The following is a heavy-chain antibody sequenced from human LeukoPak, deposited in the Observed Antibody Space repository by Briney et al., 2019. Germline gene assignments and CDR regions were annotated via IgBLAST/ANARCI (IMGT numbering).Heavy chain of an antibody. CDR2: INHGGST. CDR1: GGSFSGYY. D-gene: IGHD3-10*01. CDR3: ARGASMVRGVIGGGNNWFDP. Sequence: PSETLSLTCAVYGGSFSGYYWSWIRQPPGKGLEWIGEINHGGSTNYNPSLKSRVTISVDTSKNQFSLKVNSVTAADTAVYYCARGASMVRGVIGGGNNWFDPWGQGTLVTVSS. V-gene: IGHV4-34*01. J-gene: IGHJ5*02.